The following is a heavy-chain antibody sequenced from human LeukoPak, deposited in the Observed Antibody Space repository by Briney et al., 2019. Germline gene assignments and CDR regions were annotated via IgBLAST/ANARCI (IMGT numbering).Heavy chain of an antibody. CDR2: ISSSGSTI. J-gene: IGHJ6*04. Sequence: GGSLRLSCAASGFTFSSYEMNWVRQAPGKGLEWVSYISSSGSTIYYADSVKGRFTISRDNAKNSLYLQMNSLRAEDTAVYYCAELGITMTGGVWGKGTTVTISS. CDR3: AELGITMTGGV. D-gene: IGHD3-10*02. CDR1: GFTFSSYE. V-gene: IGHV3-48*03.